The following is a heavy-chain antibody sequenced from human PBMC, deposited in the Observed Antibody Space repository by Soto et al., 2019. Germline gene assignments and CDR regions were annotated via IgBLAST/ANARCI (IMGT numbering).Heavy chain of an antibody. CDR1: GGSISSGDYY. CDR3: ARDEYYYDSSGYYYYYYYGMDV. D-gene: IGHD3-22*01. J-gene: IGHJ6*02. V-gene: IGHV4-30-4*01. CDR2: IYYSGST. Sequence: SETLSLTCTVSGGSISSGDYYWSWIRQPPGKGLEWIGYIYYSGSTYYNPSLKSRVTISVDTSKNQFSLKLSSVTAADTAVYYCARDEYYYDSSGYYYYYYYGMDVCGQGTTVTVSS.